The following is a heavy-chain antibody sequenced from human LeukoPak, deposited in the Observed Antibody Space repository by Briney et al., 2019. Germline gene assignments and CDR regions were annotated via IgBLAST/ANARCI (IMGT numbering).Heavy chain of an antibody. Sequence: GAPVKVSCKASGYTFTSYGISWVRQAPGQGLEWMGWISAYNGNTNYAQKPQGRVTMTTDTSTSTAYMELRSLRSDDTAVYYCARDQGCSSTSCSNFDYWGQGTLVTVSS. J-gene: IGHJ4*02. D-gene: IGHD2-2*01. CDR2: ISAYNGNT. CDR1: GYTFTSYG. CDR3: ARDQGCSSTSCSNFDY. V-gene: IGHV1-18*01.